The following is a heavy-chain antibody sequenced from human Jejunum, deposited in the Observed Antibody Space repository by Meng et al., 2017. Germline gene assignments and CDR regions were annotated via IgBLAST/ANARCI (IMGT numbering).Heavy chain of an antibody. J-gene: IGHJ4*02. CDR1: GFTFSSYG. Sequence: GGSLRLSCAASGFTFSSYGMHWVRQAPGKGLEWVAVISYDGSNKYYADSVKGRFTISRDNSKNTLYLQMNSLRAEDTAVYYCARGRESHSSGADYWGQGALVTVSS. CDR3: ARGRESHSSGADY. CDR2: ISYDGSNK. D-gene: IGHD3-22*01. V-gene: IGHV3-30*03.